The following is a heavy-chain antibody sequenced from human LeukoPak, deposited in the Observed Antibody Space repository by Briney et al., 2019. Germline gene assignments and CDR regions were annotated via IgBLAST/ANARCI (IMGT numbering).Heavy chain of an antibody. D-gene: IGHD5-24*01. V-gene: IGHV3-33*01. CDR3: AREVGDGYNWSGLSVAYYFDY. CDR1: GFTFSSYG. CDR2: IWYDGSNK. J-gene: IGHJ4*02. Sequence: GGSLRLSCAASGFTFSSYGMHWVRQAPGKGLEWVAVIWYDGSNKYYADSVKGRFTISRDNSKNTLYLQMNSLRAEDTAVYYCAREVGDGYNWSGLSVAYYFDYWGQGTLVTVSS.